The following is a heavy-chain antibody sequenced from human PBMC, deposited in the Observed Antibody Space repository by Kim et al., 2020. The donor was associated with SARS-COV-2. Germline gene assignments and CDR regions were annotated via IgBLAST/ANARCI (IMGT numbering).Heavy chain of an antibody. CDR2: ISAYNGNT. J-gene: IGHJ3*02. CDR3: ARDSGVGLVSFSGFYAFDI. D-gene: IGHD6-19*01. V-gene: IGHV1-18*01. CDR1: GYTFTSYG. Sequence: ASVKVSCKASGYTFTSYGISWVRQAPGQGLEWMGWISAYNGNTNYAQKLQGRVTMTTDTSTSTAYMELRSLRSDDTAVYYCARDSGVGLVSFSGFYAFDIWGQGTMVTVSS.